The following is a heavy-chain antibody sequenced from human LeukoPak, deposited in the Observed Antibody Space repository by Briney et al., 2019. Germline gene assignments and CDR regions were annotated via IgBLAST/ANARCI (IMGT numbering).Heavy chain of an antibody. CDR2: ISGYSGYT. CDR3: ARSYYYDSSAGFQH. D-gene: IGHD3-22*01. J-gene: IGHJ1*01. CDR1: GYTFTSYG. V-gene: IGHV1-18*01. Sequence: GASVKVSCKASGYTFTSYGISWVRQAPGQGLEWMGWISGYSGYTNYAQKLQGRVTMTTDTSTRTAYMELRSLRSDDTAVYYCARSYYYDSSAGFQHWGQGTLVTVSS.